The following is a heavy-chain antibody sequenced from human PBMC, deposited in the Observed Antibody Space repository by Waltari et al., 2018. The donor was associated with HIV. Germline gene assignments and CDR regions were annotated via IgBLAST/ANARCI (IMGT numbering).Heavy chain of an antibody. CDR1: GYSFSNYW. Sequence: EVQLVQSGAEVKKPGESLRISCKGSGYSFSNYWIGWVRWMAGKGVEWRGIVYPVDSDTRYGPSFQGQGAISADKSISTADLQWRSLKASDTAMYYCARNSGPADWFDPWGQGTLVTVSS. D-gene: IGHD5-12*01. CDR3: ARNSGPADWFDP. CDR2: VYPVDSDT. V-gene: IGHV5-51*01. J-gene: IGHJ5*02.